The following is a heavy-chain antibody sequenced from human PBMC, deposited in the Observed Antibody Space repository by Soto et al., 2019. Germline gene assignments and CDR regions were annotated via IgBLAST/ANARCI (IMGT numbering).Heavy chain of an antibody. Sequence: ASVKVSCKASGYTFTGYYMHWVRQAPGQGLEWMGWINPNSGGTNYAQKFQGWVTMTRDTSISTAHMELSRLRSDDTAVYYCARVENYYDSSGYRSYYYGMDVWGQGTTVTVSS. J-gene: IGHJ6*02. CDR3: ARVENYYDSSGYRSYYYGMDV. V-gene: IGHV1-2*04. CDR2: INPNSGGT. D-gene: IGHD3-22*01. CDR1: GYTFTGYY.